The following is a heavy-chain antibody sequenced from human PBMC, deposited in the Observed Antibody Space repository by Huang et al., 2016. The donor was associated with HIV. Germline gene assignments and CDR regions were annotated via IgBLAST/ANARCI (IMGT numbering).Heavy chain of an antibody. CDR3: ARHREGPVAYYSGWGSHLNYMDV. CDR1: GGSIRSSDYH. J-gene: IGHJ6*03. V-gene: IGHV4-39*01. D-gene: IGHD3-10*01. Sequence: QLLLQESGPGLVKPSEALALTCAVSGGSIRSSDYHWGWIRQPPGKGLEWIGSIYYKGGTHYRPSLKGRVTIAVDTAKNLFFLNLTSMTAADTTVYYCARHREGPVAYYSGWGSHLNYMDVWGRGRTVVVSS. CDR2: IYYKGGT.